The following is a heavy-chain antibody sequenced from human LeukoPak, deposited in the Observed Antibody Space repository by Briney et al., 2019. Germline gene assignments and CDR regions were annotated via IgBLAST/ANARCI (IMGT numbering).Heavy chain of an antibody. Sequence: QPGRSLRLSCAAYGFTFSSYGMHWVRQAPGKGLEWVAVISYDGSNKYYADSVKGRFTISRDNSKNTLYLQMNSLRAEDTAVYYCAKDPTTSYDILTGFGSSKPPVYYYYGMDVWGQGTTVIVSS. D-gene: IGHD3-9*01. J-gene: IGHJ6*02. CDR1: GFTFSSYG. CDR3: AKDPTTSYDILTGFGSSKPPVYYYYGMDV. CDR2: ISYDGSNK. V-gene: IGHV3-30*18.